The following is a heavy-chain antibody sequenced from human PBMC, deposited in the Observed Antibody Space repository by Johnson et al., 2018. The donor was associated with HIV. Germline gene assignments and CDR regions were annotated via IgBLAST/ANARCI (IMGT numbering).Heavy chain of an antibody. CDR3: VREGYSSSSVPELGNNVRGLLGLRWAM. Sequence: QVQLVESGGGLVKPGGSLRLSCAASGFNFSDHYMTWIRQAPGKGLEWVSYISSSGSTIYYADSVKGRFTISRDNAKNSHYLHMNSLRPEDTAIYYCVREGYSSSSVPELGNNVRGLLGLRWAMWG. D-gene: IGHD6-6*01. J-gene: IGHJ1*01. CDR1: GFNFSDHY. CDR2: ISSSGSTI. V-gene: IGHV3-11*04.